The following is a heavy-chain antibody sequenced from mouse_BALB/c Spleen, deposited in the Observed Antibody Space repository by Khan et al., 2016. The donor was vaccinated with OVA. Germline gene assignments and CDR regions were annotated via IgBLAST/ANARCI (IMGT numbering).Heavy chain of an antibody. D-gene: IGHD1-1*01. V-gene: IGHV1-26*01. J-gene: IGHJ1*01. CDR1: GYSFTGYY. CDR3: AIYHGYSDV. Sequence: EVQLQESGPDLVKPGASMKISCKASGYSFTGYYIHWVKQSHGKSLEWIGRVNPNNGGTSYNQKFKGKAILTVDKSSNTAYMELRSLTSEDSAVYSCAIYHGYSDVWGAGTTVTVSS. CDR2: VNPNNGGT.